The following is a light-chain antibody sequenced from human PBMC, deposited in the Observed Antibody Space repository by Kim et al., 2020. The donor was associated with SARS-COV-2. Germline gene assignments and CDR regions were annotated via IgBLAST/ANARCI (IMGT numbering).Light chain of an antibody. J-gene: IGKJ2*01. CDR3: QQYDKSPLYT. Sequence: EIVLTQSPGTLSLSPGERATLSCRASQSVTGSYLAWYQQRPGQAPRLLIYGASSRATGIPDRFSGSGSGTDFTLTISRLEPEDFAMYYCQQYDKSPLYTFGQGTKLEI. CDR1: QSVTGSY. V-gene: IGKV3-20*01. CDR2: GAS.